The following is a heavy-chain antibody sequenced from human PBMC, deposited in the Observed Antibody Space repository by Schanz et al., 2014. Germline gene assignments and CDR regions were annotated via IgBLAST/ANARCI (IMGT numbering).Heavy chain of an antibody. CDR2: TSHDGSFT. V-gene: IGHV3-74*01. D-gene: IGHD4-17*01. Sequence: EMQLVESGGGLIQPGGSLRLSCAASGFTVTSYYMSWVRQAPGKGLVWVSRTSHDGSFTTFADSVKGRFTISRDNAKNALYLQMNSLRAEDTAVYYCVRDTDYHFDYWGQGTLVTVSS. J-gene: IGHJ4*02. CDR3: VRDTDYHFDY. CDR1: GFTVTSYY.